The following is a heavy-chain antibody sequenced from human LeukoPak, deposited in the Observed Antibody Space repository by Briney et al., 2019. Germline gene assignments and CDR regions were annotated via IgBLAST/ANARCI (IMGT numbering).Heavy chain of an antibody. CDR3: ARDIGSSYNWFDP. Sequence: SVKVSCKASGGTFSSYAISWVRQAPGQGLEWMGTIIPIFGTANYAQKFQGRVTITTDESTSTAYMELSSLRSEDTAVYYCARDIGSSYNWFDPWGQGTLVTVSS. D-gene: IGHD1-26*01. CDR1: GGTFSSYA. V-gene: IGHV1-69*05. J-gene: IGHJ5*02. CDR2: IIPIFGTA.